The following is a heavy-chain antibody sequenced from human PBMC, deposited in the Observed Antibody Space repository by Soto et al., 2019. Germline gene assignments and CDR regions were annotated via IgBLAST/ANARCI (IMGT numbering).Heavy chain of an antibody. J-gene: IGHJ5*02. V-gene: IGHV1-69*06. D-gene: IGHD1-26*01. CDR1: GGTFSSYA. Sequence: ASVKVSCKASGGTFSSYAISWVRQAPGQGLEWMGGIIPIFGTANYAQKFQGRVTITADKSTSTAYMELSSLRSEDTAVYYCARGLSGGYYENWFDPWGQGTLVTVSS. CDR2: IIPIFGTA. CDR3: ARGLSGGYYENWFDP.